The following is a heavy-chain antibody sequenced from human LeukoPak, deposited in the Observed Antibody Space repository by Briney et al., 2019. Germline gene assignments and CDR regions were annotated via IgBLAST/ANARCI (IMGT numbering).Heavy chain of an antibody. Sequence: GGSLRLSCAASGFTFSDHHMDWVRQAPGEGLEWVARIRNKANRYTTEYAASVKGRFTISRDDSENSLYLQMDSLKTEDTAVYYCAREGTTVVTPSHAFDIWGQGTMVTVSS. CDR2: IRNKANRYTT. D-gene: IGHD4-23*01. V-gene: IGHV3-72*01. CDR3: AREGTTVVTPSHAFDI. J-gene: IGHJ3*02. CDR1: GFTFSDHH.